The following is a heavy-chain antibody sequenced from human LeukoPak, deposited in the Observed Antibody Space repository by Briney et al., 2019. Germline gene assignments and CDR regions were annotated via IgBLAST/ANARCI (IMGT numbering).Heavy chain of an antibody. CDR2: INPNSGAT. CDR3: ARAHLIAAAGYNWFDP. Sequence: ASVTVSCKASGYTFTAFYVHWVRQAPGQGLEWMGWINPNSGATNYAQKFQGRVTMTRDTSISTAYMELSRLRSDDTAVYYCARAHLIAAAGYNWFDPWGQGTLVTVSS. J-gene: IGHJ5*02. D-gene: IGHD6-13*01. V-gene: IGHV1-2*02. CDR1: GYTFTAFY.